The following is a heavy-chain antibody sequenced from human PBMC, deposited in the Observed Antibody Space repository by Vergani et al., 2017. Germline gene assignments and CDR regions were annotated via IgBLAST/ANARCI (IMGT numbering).Heavy chain of an antibody. Sequence: QVQLVQSGAEVKKPGASVKVSCKASGYTFTGYYMHWVRQAPGQGLEWMGWINPNSGGTNYAQKFQGRVTMTRDTSISTAYMELSRLRSNDTAVYYCAREGRGIVVTTNWFDPWGQGTLVTVSS. CDR3: AREGRGIVVTTNWFDP. V-gene: IGHV1-2*02. D-gene: IGHD2-21*01. CDR1: GYTFTGYY. CDR2: INPNSGGT. J-gene: IGHJ5*02.